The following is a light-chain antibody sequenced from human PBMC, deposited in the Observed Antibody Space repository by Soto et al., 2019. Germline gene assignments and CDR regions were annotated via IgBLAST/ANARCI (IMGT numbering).Light chain of an antibody. CDR2: AAS. V-gene: IGKV1-9*01. J-gene: IGKJ5*01. CDR3: QQVNNYPLP. CDR1: QGISSY. Sequence: DIQLTQSPSFLSASVGDRVTITCRASQGISSYLAWYQQKPGKAPRLLIYAASTLQSEVPSRFSGSGSGTEFTLTISSLQPEDFATYYCQQVNNYPLPFGQGTRLEIK.